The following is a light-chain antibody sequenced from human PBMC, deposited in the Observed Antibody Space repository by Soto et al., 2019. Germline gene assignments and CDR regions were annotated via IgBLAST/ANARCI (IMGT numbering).Light chain of an antibody. CDR1: QSVSSSY. J-gene: IGKJ1*01. CDR3: QHYGSSSST. V-gene: IGKV3-20*01. CDR2: GAS. Sequence: EIVLTQSPGTLSLSPGERATLSCRASQSVSSSYLAWYQQKPGQAPRLLIYGASSRATGIPDRFSGSGSGTDFTLTISRLEPEDFALYYCQHYGSSSSTFGQGTKVEIK.